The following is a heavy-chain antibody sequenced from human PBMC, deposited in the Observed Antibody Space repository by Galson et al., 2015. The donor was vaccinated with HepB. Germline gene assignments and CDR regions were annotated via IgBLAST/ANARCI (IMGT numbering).Heavy chain of an antibody. V-gene: IGHV3-53*01. D-gene: IGHD2-15*01. CDR2: IYSGGIT. Sequence: SLRLSCAASGFTVSNTYMNWVRQAPGKGLEWVSVIYSGGITYYADSVRGRFTISRGNSKNTLYLQMNSLRAEDTAVYYCASPFCSGGNCYPLWYWGQGTLVTVSS. J-gene: IGHJ4*02. CDR1: GFTVSNTY. CDR3: ASPFCSGGNCYPLWY.